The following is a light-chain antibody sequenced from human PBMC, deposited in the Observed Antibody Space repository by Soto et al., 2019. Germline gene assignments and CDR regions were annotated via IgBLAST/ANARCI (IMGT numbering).Light chain of an antibody. Sequence: QSALTQPASVSGSPGQSITISCTGTSSDVGSYNLVSWYQQHPGKAPKLMIYEGSKRPSGVSNRFSGSKSGNTASLTISGLQAEDEACYYCCSYAGSSTFVVFGGGTKLTVL. V-gene: IGLV2-23*01. J-gene: IGLJ2*01. CDR2: EGS. CDR1: SSDVGSYNL. CDR3: CSYAGSSTFVV.